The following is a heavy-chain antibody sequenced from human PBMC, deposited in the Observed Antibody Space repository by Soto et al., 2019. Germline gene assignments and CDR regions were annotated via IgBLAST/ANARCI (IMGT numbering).Heavy chain of an antibody. CDR3: AHFGPWAY. V-gene: IGHV2-5*02. CDR1: GFSLSTSGVG. Sequence: QITLKESGPTLVKPTQTLTLTCTFSGFSLSTSGVGVGWIRQPPGKALEWLALIYWDDDKRYRPSLKSRLTITKDTSKTQVVLTMPNMDPVDTATYYSAHFGPWAYWGQGTLVTVSS. J-gene: IGHJ4*02. CDR2: IYWDDDK. D-gene: IGHD3-3*01.